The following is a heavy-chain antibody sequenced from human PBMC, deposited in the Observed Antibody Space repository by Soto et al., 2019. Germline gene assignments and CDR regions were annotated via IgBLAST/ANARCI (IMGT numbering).Heavy chain of an antibody. CDR1: GFIFSSYT. Sequence: QVQLVESGGGVVQPGRSLRLSCAASGFIFSSYTMHWVRQAPGKGLEWVALISYDGSKKYYADSVKGRFTISRDNYTMFLHMNSLRVEDTAVYFCAKDSNNDLWSGYYTGIDYWGQGTLVTVSS. V-gene: IGHV3-30-3*01. CDR2: ISYDGSKK. CDR3: AKDSNNDLWSGYYTGIDY. J-gene: IGHJ4*02. D-gene: IGHD3-3*01.